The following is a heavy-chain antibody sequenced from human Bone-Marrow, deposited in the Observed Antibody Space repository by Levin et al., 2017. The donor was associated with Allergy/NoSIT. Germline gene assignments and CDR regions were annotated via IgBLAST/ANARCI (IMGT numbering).Heavy chain of an antibody. CDR3: TSLPSSSSCYLCSPGDY. CDR2: IRSKADSYAT. CDR1: GFTFSGST. V-gene: IGHV3-73*01. Sequence: PGGSLRLSCAASGFTFSGSTMHWVRQASGKGLEWVGRIRSKADSYATAYDASVKGRFTISRDDSKNTAYLQMNSLKTEDTAVYYCTSLPSSSSCYLCSPGDYWGQGTLVTVSS. J-gene: IGHJ4*02. D-gene: IGHD2-2*01.